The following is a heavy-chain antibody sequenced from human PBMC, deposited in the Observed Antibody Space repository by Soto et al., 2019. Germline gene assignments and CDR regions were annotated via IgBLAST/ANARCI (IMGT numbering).Heavy chain of an antibody. J-gene: IGHJ6*04. Sequence: QLVESGGGLVQPGGSLRLSCAASGFTCSSYWMSWVRQAPGKGLEWVANIKHDGSEKYYVDSVKGRFTISRDNAKNSLYLQRNSLRAEDTAVYYCARDDALRFSGVWGKGTTVTVSS. V-gene: IGHV3-7*01. CDR3: ARDDALRFSGV. CDR2: IKHDGSEK. CDR1: GFTCSSYW. D-gene: IGHD3-3*01.